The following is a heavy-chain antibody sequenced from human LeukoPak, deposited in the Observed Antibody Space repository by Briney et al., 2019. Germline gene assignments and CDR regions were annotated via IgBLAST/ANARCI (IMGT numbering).Heavy chain of an antibody. CDR3: AKVGASYGRYFDY. Sequence: SETLSLTCTVSGGSISNYYWSWIRQPPGKGLEWIGYIYYSGSTNYNSSLKSRVTISVDTSKNQFSLKLRSVTAADTAVYFCAKVGASYGRYFDYWGQGTLVTVSS. J-gene: IGHJ4*02. CDR2: IYYSGST. V-gene: IGHV4-59*01. D-gene: IGHD5-18*01. CDR1: GGSISNYY.